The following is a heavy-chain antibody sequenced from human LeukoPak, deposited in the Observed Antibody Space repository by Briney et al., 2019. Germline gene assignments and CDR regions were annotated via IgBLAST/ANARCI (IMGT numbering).Heavy chain of an antibody. Sequence: SETLSLTCTVFGVSISSSNYYWAWFRQPPGKGLDWIGSLYYDGRTYYNPSLESRLTISVDTSNNQFSLKLTSVTATDTAVYYCARESSSSWSAVDYCGQGTLVTVSS. CDR2: LYYDGRT. D-gene: IGHD6-13*01. J-gene: IGHJ4*02. CDR1: GVSISSSNYY. CDR3: ARESSSSWSAVDY. V-gene: IGHV4-39*02.